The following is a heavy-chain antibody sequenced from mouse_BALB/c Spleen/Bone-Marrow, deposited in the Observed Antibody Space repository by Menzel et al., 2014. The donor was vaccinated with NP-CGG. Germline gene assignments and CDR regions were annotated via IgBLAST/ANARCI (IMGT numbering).Heavy chain of an antibody. CDR3: AREGPYGNYARDD. CDR1: GFSFTGYG. V-gene: IGHV2-6-7*01. D-gene: IGHD2-10*02. Sequence: VKLEESGPGLVAPSQSLSITCTVSGFSFTGYGVNWVRQPPGKGLEWLGMIWGDGSTDYNSALKSRLSISKDNSKSQVFLKMNSLQTDDTARYYCAREGPYGNYARDDWGQGTSVTVSS. CDR2: IWGDGST. J-gene: IGHJ4*01.